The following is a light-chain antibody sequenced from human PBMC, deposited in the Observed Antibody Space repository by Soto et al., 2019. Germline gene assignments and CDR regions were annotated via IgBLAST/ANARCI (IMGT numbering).Light chain of an antibody. Sequence: QSVLTQPPSASGTPGQGVTISCSGSSSNIGSNYVYWYQQFPGTAPKLLIYRGNQRPSGVPDRFSGSKSDTSASLAISGLRSDDESDYYCVAWDDSLSGYVFGTGTKVTVL. V-gene: IGLV1-47*01. CDR3: VAWDDSLSGYV. J-gene: IGLJ1*01. CDR2: RGN. CDR1: SSNIGSNY.